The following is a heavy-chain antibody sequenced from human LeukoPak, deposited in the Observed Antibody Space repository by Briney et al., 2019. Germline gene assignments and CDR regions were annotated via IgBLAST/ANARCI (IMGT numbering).Heavy chain of an antibody. Sequence: SETLSLTCTVSGGSISSYYWSWIRQPPGKGLEWIGYIYYSGSTNYNPSLKSRVTISVDTSKNQFSLKLSSVTAADTAVYYCARLYYDILTGYYYIDYWGQGTLVTVSS. V-gene: IGHV4-59*01. J-gene: IGHJ4*02. CDR3: ARLYYDILTGYYYIDY. CDR1: GGSISSYY. CDR2: IYYSGST. D-gene: IGHD3-9*01.